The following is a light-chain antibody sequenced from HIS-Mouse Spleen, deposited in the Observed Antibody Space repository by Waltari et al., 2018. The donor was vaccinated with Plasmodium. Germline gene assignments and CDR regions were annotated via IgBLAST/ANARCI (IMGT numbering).Light chain of an antibody. Sequence: SYELTQPPSVSVSPGQTARITCPGDALPKKYAYWYQQKSGQAPVLVMYGDSKRPSGIPERFSGSSSGTIATLTISGAQVEDEADYYCYSTDSSGNHRGFGGGTKLTVL. CDR3: YSTDSSGNHRG. J-gene: IGLJ3*02. CDR1: ALPKKY. CDR2: GDS. V-gene: IGLV3-10*01.